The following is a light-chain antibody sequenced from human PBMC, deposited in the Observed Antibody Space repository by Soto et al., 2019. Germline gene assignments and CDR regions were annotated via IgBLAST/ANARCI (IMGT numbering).Light chain of an antibody. CDR2: VAS. Sequence: EIVLTQSPATLSLSPGARAALSCGASQSVSSNYLAWYQQKPGLAPRLLIYVASRRATGFPDRFSGSGSGADFILSISRLEPEDFAVYYCQQYGRSPWTFGQGTKVEFE. CDR3: QQYGRSPWT. J-gene: IGKJ1*01. CDR1: QSVSSNY. V-gene: IGKV3D-20*01.